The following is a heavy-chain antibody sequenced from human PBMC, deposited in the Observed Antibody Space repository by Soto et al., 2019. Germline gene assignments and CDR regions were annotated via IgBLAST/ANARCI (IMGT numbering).Heavy chain of an antibody. Sequence: SLRLSCAASGFTFSSYGMHWVRQAPGKGLEGVAVIWYDGNDKYYADFVKGRFTISRDNAKNTVSLQMNSLRAEDTAVYYCARDRHSSSSGYFEYWGQGTLVTVSS. CDR3: ARDRHSSSSGYFEY. J-gene: IGHJ4*02. V-gene: IGHV3-33*01. D-gene: IGHD6-6*01. CDR2: IWYDGNDK. CDR1: GFTFSSYG.